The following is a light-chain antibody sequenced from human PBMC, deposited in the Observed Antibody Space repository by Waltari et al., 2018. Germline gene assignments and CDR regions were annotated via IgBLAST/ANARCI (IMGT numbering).Light chain of an antibody. CDR3: SSYAGSNNVV. J-gene: IGLJ2*01. CDR1: SSDVGGYNY. V-gene: IGLV2-8*01. Sequence: QSALTQPPSASGSPGQSVTISCTGTSSDVGGYNYFSWYQQHPVKAPKLMIYEVSKRPSGVPDRFSGSKSGNTASLTVSGLQAEDEADYYCSSYAGSNNVVFGGGTKLTVL. CDR2: EVS.